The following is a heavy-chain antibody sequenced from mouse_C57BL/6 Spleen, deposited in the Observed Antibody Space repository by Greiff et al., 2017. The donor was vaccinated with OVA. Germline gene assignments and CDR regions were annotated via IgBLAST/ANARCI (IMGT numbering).Heavy chain of an antibody. D-gene: IGHD1-1*01. V-gene: IGHV1-50*01. CDR1: GYTFTSYW. Sequence: QVQLQQPGAELVKPGASVKLSCKASGYTFTSYWMQWVKQRPGQGLEWIGEIDPSDSYTNYNQKFKGKATLTVDTSSSTAYMQLSSLTSEDSAVXYCALYYGSSGYFDYWGQGTTLTVSS. J-gene: IGHJ2*01. CDR3: ALYYGSSGYFDY. CDR2: IDPSDSYT.